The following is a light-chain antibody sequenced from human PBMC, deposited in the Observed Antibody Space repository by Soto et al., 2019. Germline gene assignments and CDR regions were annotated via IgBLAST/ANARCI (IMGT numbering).Light chain of an antibody. J-gene: IGKJ1*01. CDR3: QKYNSAPWT. Sequence: DIQMTQSPSSLSAFVGDRVTITCRASQGISNFLAWYQQKPGKVPKLLIYAASTLQSGVPSRFSGSGSGTDFTLTITSLQPEDVATYYCQKYNSAPWTFGQGTKVEIK. V-gene: IGKV1-27*01. CDR2: AAS. CDR1: QGISNF.